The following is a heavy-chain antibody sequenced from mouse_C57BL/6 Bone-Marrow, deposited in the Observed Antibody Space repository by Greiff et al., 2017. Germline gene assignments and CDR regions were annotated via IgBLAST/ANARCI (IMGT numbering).Heavy chain of an antibody. CDR2: INPSSGYT. Sequence: VQLLQSGAELAKPGASVKLSCKASGYTFTSYWMHWVNQRPGQGLEWIGYINPSSGYTKYNQKFKDKATLTADKSSSTTYMQRVSLTYEDSAGYYCAATLVTTAYWGQGTTLTVSS. D-gene: IGHD2-2*01. CDR3: AATLVTTAY. J-gene: IGHJ2*01. CDR1: GYTFTSYW. V-gene: IGHV1-7*01.